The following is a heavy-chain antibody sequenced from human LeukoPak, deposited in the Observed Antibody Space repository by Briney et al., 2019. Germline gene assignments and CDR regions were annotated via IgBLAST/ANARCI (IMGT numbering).Heavy chain of an antibody. CDR3: ARPRATKLVDDGFDI. J-gene: IGHJ3*02. V-gene: IGHV1-2*06. D-gene: IGHD1-26*01. CDR1: GYIFTDFY. CDR2: INPDSGGT. Sequence: ASVKVSCKTSGYIFTDFYIHWVRQAPGQGLEWMGRINPDSGGTNFAQEFQARVTATRVTSISTAYMELSTLRSDDTAVYYCARPRATKLVDDGFDIWGQGTIVTVSS.